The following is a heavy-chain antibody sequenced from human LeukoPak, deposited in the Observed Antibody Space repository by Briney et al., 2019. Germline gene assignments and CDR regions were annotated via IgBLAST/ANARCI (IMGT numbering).Heavy chain of an antibody. V-gene: IGHV4-39*01. CDR3: ARRDDSSGYHKIFDY. D-gene: IGHD3-22*01. J-gene: IGHJ4*02. Sequence: PSQTLSLTCTVSGGSISSRPYYWGWVRQPPGKGLEWIGTISYSGTTYYSPSLKSRVTISLDTSKNQFSLKLSSLTAADTAVYFCARRDDSSGYHKIFDYWGPGTLVTVSS. CDR1: GGSISSRPYY. CDR2: ISYSGTT.